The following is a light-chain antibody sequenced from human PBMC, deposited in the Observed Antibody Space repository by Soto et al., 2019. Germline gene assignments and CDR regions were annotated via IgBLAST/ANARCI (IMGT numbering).Light chain of an antibody. CDR2: DAS. Sequence: DIQMTQSPSTLSASVGDRVTITCRASQSIGNWLAWYQQKPGKAPKFLIYDASSLEAGVPSRFRGSGSGTEFTLTISSLQPDDFANYYGQQYDSYSPTFGQGTKVEIK. J-gene: IGKJ1*01. CDR3: QQYDSYSPT. V-gene: IGKV1-5*01. CDR1: QSIGNW.